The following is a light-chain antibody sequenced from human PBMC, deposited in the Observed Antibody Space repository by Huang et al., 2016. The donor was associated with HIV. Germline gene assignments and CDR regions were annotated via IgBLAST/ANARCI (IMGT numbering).Light chain of an antibody. Sequence: DIVVTQSPLSLPVTPGEPASISCRSSQSLLHSNGYNYLHWYLQKPGQSQQLLIYLKSNRAAGVPDRFSGSGAGTDFTLRISKVEAEDVGVYYCIQALQTPWTFGQGTKVEI. CDR3: IQALQTPWT. V-gene: IGKV2-28*01. CDR2: LKS. CDR1: QSLLHSNGYNY. J-gene: IGKJ1*01.